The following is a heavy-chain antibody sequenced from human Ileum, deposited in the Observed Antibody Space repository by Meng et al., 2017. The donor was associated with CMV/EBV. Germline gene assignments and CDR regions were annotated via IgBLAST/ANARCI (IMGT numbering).Heavy chain of an antibody. V-gene: IGHV4-4*02. CDR3: ARNFGY. J-gene: IGHJ4*02. Sequence: TLSLTCVVSSDSISSDSWWSWVRQHPGKGLEWIGEISHSGYTNYNPSLKSRVTVSVDKSENQLSLKLTSVTDADTAVYYCARNFGYWGQGTLVTVSS. CDR1: SDSISSDSW. CDR2: ISHSGYT.